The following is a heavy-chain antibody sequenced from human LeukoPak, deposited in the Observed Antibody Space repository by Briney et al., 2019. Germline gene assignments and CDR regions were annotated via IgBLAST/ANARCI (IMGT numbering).Heavy chain of an antibody. V-gene: IGHV3-11*01. CDR2: ISSSGDTT. CDR1: GFSFSSHG. D-gene: IGHD1-26*01. Sequence: GGSLRLSCAASGFSFSSHGMSWIRQAPGKGLEWVSYISSSGDTTYYADSVKGRFTISRDNAKNSLYLQMNSLRAEDTAVYYCARETSGAWDYWGQGTLVTVSS. J-gene: IGHJ4*02. CDR3: ARETSGAWDY.